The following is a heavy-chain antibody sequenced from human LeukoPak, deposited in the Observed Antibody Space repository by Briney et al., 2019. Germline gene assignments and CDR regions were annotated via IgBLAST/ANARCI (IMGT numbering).Heavy chain of an antibody. CDR1: GFTFSTYP. CDR3: ARSQGTHYTSGSMGY. V-gene: IGHV3-21*01. J-gene: IGHJ4*02. Sequence: KTGGSLRLSCAASGFTFSTYPMNWARQAPGKGLEWVSSISSGSSYIYYADSVKGRFTISRDNARNSLHLQMNSLRAEDTAVYYCARSQGTHYTSGSMGYWGQGTLVTVSS. D-gene: IGHD6-19*01. CDR2: ISSGSSYI.